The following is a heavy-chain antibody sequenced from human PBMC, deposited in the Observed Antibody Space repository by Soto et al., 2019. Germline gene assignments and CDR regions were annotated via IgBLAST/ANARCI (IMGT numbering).Heavy chain of an antibody. J-gene: IGHJ4*02. CDR3: AREREYIFSDPLDY. V-gene: IGHV1-3*01. D-gene: IGHD3-9*01. Sequence: ASVKVSCKASGYTFTNYAMHWVRQAPGQRLEWMGWINAGNGNTKYSQKFQGRVTITRDTSASTAYMELSSLRSEDTAVYYCAREREYIFSDPLDYWGKEHLVTAPS. CDR1: GYTFTNYA. CDR2: INAGNGNT.